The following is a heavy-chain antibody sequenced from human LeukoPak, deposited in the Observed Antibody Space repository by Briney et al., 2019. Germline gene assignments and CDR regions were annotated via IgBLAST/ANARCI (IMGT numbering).Heavy chain of an antibody. CDR1: GGSFSGYY. Sequence: PSETLSLTCPLYGGSFSGYYWSCISQPPGKGLEWIGEINHSGSTNYNPSLKSRVTISVDTSKNQFSLKLSSVTAADTAVYYCARVSSYGYLHFDYWGQGTLVTVSS. V-gene: IGHV4-34*01. J-gene: IGHJ4*02. D-gene: IGHD5-18*01. CDR3: ARVSSYGYLHFDY. CDR2: INHSGST.